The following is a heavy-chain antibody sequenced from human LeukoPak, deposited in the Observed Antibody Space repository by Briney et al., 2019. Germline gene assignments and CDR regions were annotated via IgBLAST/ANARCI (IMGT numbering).Heavy chain of an antibody. V-gene: IGHV3-30-3*01. Sequence: QVQLVESGGGVVQPGRSLRLSCAASGFTFSSYAMHWVRQAPGKGLEWVAVISYDGSNKYYADSVKGRFTISRDNSKNTLHLQMNSLRAEDTAVYYCARDLSGSYKALSYWGQGTLVTVSS. D-gene: IGHD1-26*01. CDR3: ARDLSGSYKALSY. CDR2: ISYDGSNK. CDR1: GFTFSSYA. J-gene: IGHJ4*02.